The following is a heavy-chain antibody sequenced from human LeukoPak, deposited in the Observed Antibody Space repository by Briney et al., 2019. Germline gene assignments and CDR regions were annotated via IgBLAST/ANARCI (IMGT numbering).Heavy chain of an antibody. V-gene: IGHV4-34*01. Sequence: PSETLSLTCAVYSGSFSGYYWSWIRQPPGKGLEWIGEINHSGSTNYNPSLKSRVTISVDTSKKQFSLKLSSVTAADTALYYCARRPDSSADLVYFDYWGQGTLVTVSS. CDR3: ARRPDSSADLVYFDY. D-gene: IGHD3-22*01. CDR2: INHSGST. CDR1: SGSFSGYY. J-gene: IGHJ4*02.